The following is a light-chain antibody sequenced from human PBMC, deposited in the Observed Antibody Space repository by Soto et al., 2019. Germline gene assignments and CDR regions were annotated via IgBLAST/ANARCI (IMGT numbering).Light chain of an antibody. Sequence: DIQMTQSPSSLSASVGDRVTITCRASQGISTYLAWYQQKPGKVPKVLIYDASTLQSGVPSRFSGSGSGTDFTLTIRSLQPEDVATYSCQKYDSPPRTFGQGTKVDIK. J-gene: IGKJ1*01. V-gene: IGKV1-27*01. CDR1: QGISTY. CDR3: QKYDSPPRT. CDR2: DAS.